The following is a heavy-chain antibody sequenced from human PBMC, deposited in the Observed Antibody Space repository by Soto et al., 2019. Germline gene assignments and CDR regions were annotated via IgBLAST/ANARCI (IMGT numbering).Heavy chain of an antibody. Sequence: QIHLVQSGPEVKKPGASVKVSCKASGYKFTSYGITWVRQAPGQGLEWMGWISGYNGDTKFGQKVQGRVTLTTDISTSTAYMELRSLRSDDTAVYYCARDQWMVPRGGYDWGQGTLVTVSS. CDR2: ISGYNGDT. D-gene: IGHD6-19*01. CDR3: ARDQWMVPRGGYD. J-gene: IGHJ4*02. CDR1: GYKFTSYG. V-gene: IGHV1-18*01.